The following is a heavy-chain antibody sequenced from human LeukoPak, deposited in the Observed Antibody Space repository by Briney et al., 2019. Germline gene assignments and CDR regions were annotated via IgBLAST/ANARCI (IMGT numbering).Heavy chain of an antibody. D-gene: IGHD3-3*01. Sequence: GGSLRLSCAASGFIFNNYGMHWVRQAPGKGLEWVAVIWYDGSNKYYADSVKGRFTISRDNSKNTLYLQMNSLRAEDTAVYYCARDKQSDDFWSGYSLGYFDLWGRGTLVTVSS. CDR1: GFIFNNYG. V-gene: IGHV3-33*01. CDR2: IWYDGSNK. J-gene: IGHJ2*01. CDR3: ARDKQSDDFWSGYSLGYFDL.